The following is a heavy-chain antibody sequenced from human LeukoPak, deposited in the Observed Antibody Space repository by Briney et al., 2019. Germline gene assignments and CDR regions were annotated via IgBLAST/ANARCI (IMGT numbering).Heavy chain of an antibody. D-gene: IGHD2-2*01. Sequence: SETLSLTCTVSGGSISSSSYYWGRIRQPPGKGLEWIGSIYYSGSTYYNPSLKSRVTISVDTSKNQFSLKLSSVTAAETAVYYCARHTSYQGGSGLWFDPWGQGTLVTVSS. J-gene: IGHJ5*02. V-gene: IGHV4-39*01. CDR1: GGSISSSSYY. CDR2: IYYSGST. CDR3: ARHTSYQGGSGLWFDP.